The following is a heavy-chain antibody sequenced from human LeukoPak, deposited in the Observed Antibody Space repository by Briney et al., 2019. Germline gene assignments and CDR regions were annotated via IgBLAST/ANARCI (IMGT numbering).Heavy chain of an antibody. Sequence: RTGGSLRLSCAASGFTFSNAWMSWVRQAPEKGLEWVSTISGSGGGTYYADSVKGRFTISRDDSKSTLYLQMNSLRAEDTAVYYCAKDLGRYRNNYFDCWGQGTLITVSS. CDR2: ISGSGGGT. CDR3: AKDLGRYRNNYFDC. D-gene: IGHD1-26*01. J-gene: IGHJ4*02. CDR1: GFTFSNAW. V-gene: IGHV3-23*01.